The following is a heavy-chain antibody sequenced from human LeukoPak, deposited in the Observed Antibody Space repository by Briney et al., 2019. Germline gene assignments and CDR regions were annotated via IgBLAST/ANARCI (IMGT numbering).Heavy chain of an antibody. Sequence: PGGSLRLSCAASGFTFSSYGMHWVRQAPGKGLEWVAVIWYDGSNKYYADSVKGRFTISRDNSKNTLYLQMNSLRAEDTAVYYCARDRTRWLQLSEFGHWGQGTLVTVSS. D-gene: IGHD5-12*01. J-gene: IGHJ5*02. CDR2: IWYDGSNK. V-gene: IGHV3-33*01. CDR3: ARDRTRWLQLSEFGH. CDR1: GFTFSSYG.